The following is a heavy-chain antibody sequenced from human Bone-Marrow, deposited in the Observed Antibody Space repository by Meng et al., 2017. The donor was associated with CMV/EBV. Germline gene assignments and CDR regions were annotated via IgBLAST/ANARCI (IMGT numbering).Heavy chain of an antibody. D-gene: IGHD3-22*01. J-gene: IGHJ3*02. V-gene: IGHV1-2*02. Sequence: ASVKVSCKASEYTFIDHHMHWVRQAPGQGLEWMGWINPNSGGTKYAQRVQGRLTLTTDTSTSTAYMDLRSLRSDDTAVYYCARDHYYDSSGYSNAFDIWGQGTRVTVSS. CDR2: INPNSGGT. CDR3: ARDHYYDSSGYSNAFDI. CDR1: EYTFIDHH.